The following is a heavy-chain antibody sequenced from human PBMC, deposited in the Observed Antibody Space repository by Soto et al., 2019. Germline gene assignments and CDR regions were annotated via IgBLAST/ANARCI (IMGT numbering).Heavy chain of an antibody. J-gene: IGHJ1*01. CDR2: INHSGST. V-gene: IGHV4-34*01. CDR1: GGSFSGYY. CDR3: ARPGIAAAGPEYFQH. D-gene: IGHD6-13*01. Sequence: SETLSLTCAVYGGSFSGYYWSWIRQPPGKGLEWIGKINHSGSTNYNPSLKSRVTISVDTSKNQFSLKLSSAPAADTAVYYCARPGIAAAGPEYFQHWGQGTLVTVSS.